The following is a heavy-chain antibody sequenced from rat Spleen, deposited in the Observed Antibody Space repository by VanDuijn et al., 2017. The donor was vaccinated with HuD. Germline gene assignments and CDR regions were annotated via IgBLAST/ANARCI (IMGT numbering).Heavy chain of an antibody. J-gene: IGHJ3*01. D-gene: IGHD4-3*01. CDR3: VRQDTSGYSNWFAY. V-gene: IGHV5-22*01. Sequence: EVQLVESGGGLVQPGRSMKLSCVASGFTFSNCDMAWVRQAPKKGLEWVAYISYNGGSTYYRDSVKGRFTVSRENAESTLYLLMDSLRSEDTATYYCVRQDTSGYSNWFAYWGQGTLVTVSS. CDR2: ISYNGGST. CDR1: GFTFSNCD.